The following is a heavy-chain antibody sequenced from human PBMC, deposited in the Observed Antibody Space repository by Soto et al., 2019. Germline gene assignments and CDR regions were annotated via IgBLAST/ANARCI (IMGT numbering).Heavy chain of an antibody. CDR3: ARSGLPDPVVVVGHTPFDP. CDR1: GYTFTNYD. V-gene: IGHV1-18*01. CDR2: ISAYNGDT. D-gene: IGHD2-15*01. J-gene: IGHJ5*02. Sequence: QVQLVQSGAEVKKPGASVKVSCKASGYTFTNYDISWVRQAPGQGLEWMGWISAYNGDTNYAQKLQGRVTMTTDTSKRTDYMELRSLRSDDPAVYYCARSGLPDPVVVVGHTPFDPWGQGTLVTVSS.